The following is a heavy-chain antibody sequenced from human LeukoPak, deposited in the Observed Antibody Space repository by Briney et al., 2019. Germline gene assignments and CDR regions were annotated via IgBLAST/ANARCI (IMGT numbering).Heavy chain of an antibody. CDR2: IIPILGIA. D-gene: IGHD3-22*01. J-gene: IGHJ4*02. Sequence: GSSVKVSCKASGGTFSSYAISWVRQAPGQGLEWMGGIIPILGIANYAQKFQGRVTITADKSTSTAYMELSSLRSEDTAVYYCAIGGYSYDYDSSAPDYWGQGTLVTVSS. CDR3: AIGGYSYDYDSSAPDY. CDR1: GGTFSSYA. V-gene: IGHV1-69*04.